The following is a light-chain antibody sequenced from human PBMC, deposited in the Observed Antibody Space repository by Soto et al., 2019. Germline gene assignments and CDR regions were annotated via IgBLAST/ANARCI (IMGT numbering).Light chain of an antibody. CDR1: QSISTV. V-gene: IGKV1-12*01. J-gene: IGKJ4*01. CDR3: QQSNRFPLT. Sequence: DIQMTQSPPSVSASVGDRVTITCRASQSISTVLVWYQQKPGEAPKLLIYGASSLQSGVPSRFSGGGSGTDFTLTFSSLQPEDFATYYCQQSNRFPLTFGGGTKVEIK. CDR2: GAS.